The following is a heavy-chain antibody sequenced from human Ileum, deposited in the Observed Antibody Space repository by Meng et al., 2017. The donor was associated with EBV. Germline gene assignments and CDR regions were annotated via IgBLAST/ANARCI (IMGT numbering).Heavy chain of an antibody. CDR2: IYHSGST. CDR1: CGSISSSSW. J-gene: IGHJ4*02. CDR3: ARVGQWLPIDY. Sequence: QRPLRELGPGLVKLSGTLSLSRSFSCGSISSSSWLSWVRQPPGKGLEWIGEIYHSGSTNYNPSLKSRVTISVDKSKNQFSLNLSSVTAADTAVYYCARVGQWLPIDYWGQGTLVTVSS. V-gene: IGHV4-4*02. D-gene: IGHD6-19*01.